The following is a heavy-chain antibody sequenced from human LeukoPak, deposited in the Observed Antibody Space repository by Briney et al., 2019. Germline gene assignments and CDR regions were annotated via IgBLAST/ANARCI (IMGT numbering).Heavy chain of an antibody. CDR2: IYYSGST. J-gene: IGHJ4*02. CDR3: ARRRITMVRGVITEDDNFDY. Sequence: SETLSLTCTVSGGSISSSSYYWGWIRQPPGKGLEWIGSIYYSGSTYYNPSLKSRVTISVDTSKNQFSLKLSSVTAADTAVYYCARRRITMVRGVITEDDNFDYWGQGTLVTVSS. CDR1: GGSISSSSYY. V-gene: IGHV4-39*01. D-gene: IGHD3-10*01.